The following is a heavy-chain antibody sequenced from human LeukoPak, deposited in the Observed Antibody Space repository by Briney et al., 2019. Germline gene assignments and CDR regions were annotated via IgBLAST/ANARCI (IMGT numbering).Heavy chain of an antibody. D-gene: IGHD7-27*01. V-gene: IGHV3-21*01. CDR1: GFTFSSYS. CDR3: ATDGLGLSGAVDY. J-gene: IGHJ4*02. Sequence: GGSLRLSCAASGFTFSSYSMNWVRQSPGKGLEWVSLITSSSSYIYYADLVKGRFTVSRDNAKNSLYLQMNSLRAEDTAVHYCATDGLGLSGAVDYWGQGTLVTVSS. CDR2: ITSSSSYI.